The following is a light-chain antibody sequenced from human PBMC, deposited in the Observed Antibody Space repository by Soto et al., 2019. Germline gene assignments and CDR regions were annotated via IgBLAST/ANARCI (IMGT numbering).Light chain of an antibody. CDR3: CSYAGSYTHV. CDR2: DVS. Sequence: QSALTQPRSVSGSPGQSVTISCTGTSSDVGGYNYVSWYQQHPGKAPKLMIYDVSQRPSGVPDRFSGSKSVNTASLTISGLHAEDEADYYCCSYAGSYTHVFGTGTKLTVL. CDR1: SSDVGGYNY. J-gene: IGLJ1*01. V-gene: IGLV2-11*01.